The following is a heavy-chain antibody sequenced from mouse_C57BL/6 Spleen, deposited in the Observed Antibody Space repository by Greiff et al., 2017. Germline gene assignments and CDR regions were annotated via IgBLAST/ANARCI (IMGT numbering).Heavy chain of an antibody. D-gene: IGHD1-1*01. Sequence: QVQLQQPGAELVKPGASVKMSCKASGYTFTSYWITWVKQRPGQGLEWIGDIYPGSGSTNYNEKFKSKATLTVDTSSSTAYMQLSSLASEDSAVYYSAREGDYGSSSGYWGQGTTLTVSS. CDR3: AREGDYGSSSGY. CDR1: GYTFTSYW. V-gene: IGHV1-55*01. J-gene: IGHJ2*01. CDR2: IYPGSGST.